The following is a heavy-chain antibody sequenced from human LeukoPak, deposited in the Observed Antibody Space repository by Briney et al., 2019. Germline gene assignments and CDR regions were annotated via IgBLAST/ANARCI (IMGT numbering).Heavy chain of an antibody. CDR1: GYSFTSYY. CDR3: ARALPHRRLMDTTMEQHWFDP. Sequence: ASVKVSCKASGYSFTSYYMHWVRQAPGQGLEWMGIINPSGGSTSYAQEFQGRVTMTRDMSTSTVYMELSSLRSEDTAVYYCARALPHRRLMDTTMEQHWFDPWGQGTLVTVSS. CDR2: INPSGGST. J-gene: IGHJ5*02. V-gene: IGHV1-46*01. D-gene: IGHD5-18*01.